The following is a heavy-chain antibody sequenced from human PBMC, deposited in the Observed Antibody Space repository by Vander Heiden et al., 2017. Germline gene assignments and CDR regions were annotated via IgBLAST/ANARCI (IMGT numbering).Heavy chain of an antibody. CDR2: IYTSGST. J-gene: IGHJ6*02. V-gene: IGHV4-4*07. CDR3: AREWSWSLLYYGMDV. Sequence: EWIGRIYTSGSTPYTPSLKSRVTMSVDTSKNHFSLQLSSVTPADSSLYYCAREWSWSLLYYGMDVWGQGTPVTVSS. D-gene: IGHD6-13*01.